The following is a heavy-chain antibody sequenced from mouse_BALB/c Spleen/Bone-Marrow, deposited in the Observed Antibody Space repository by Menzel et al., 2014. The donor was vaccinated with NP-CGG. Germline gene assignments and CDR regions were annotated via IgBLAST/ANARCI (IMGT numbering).Heavy chain of an antibody. V-gene: IGHV4-1*02. CDR1: GFDFSRYW. J-gene: IGHJ3*01. Sequence: EVQRVESGGGLVQPGGSLKLSCAASGFDFSRYWMSWVRQAPGKGLEWIGEINPDSSTINYTPSLKDKFIISRDNAKNTLYLQMSKVRSEDAALYYCSRLGYYGGFAYWGQGTLVTVSA. CDR3: SRLGYYGGFAY. D-gene: IGHD2-3*01. CDR2: INPDSSTI.